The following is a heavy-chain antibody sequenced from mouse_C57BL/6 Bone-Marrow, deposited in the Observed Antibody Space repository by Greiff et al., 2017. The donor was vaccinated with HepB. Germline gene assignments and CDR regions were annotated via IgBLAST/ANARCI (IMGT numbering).Heavy chain of an antibody. J-gene: IGHJ3*01. CDR1: GFTFSSYG. D-gene: IGHD2-4*01. Sequence: EVQLVESGGDLVKPGGSLKLSCAASGFTFSSYGMSWVRQTPDKRLEWVATISSGGSYTYYPDSVKGRFTSSRDNAKNTLYLQMSSLKSEDTAMYYCARQGRLRRRGFAYWGQGTLVTVSA. V-gene: IGHV5-6*01. CDR3: ARQGRLRRRGFAY. CDR2: ISSGGSYT.